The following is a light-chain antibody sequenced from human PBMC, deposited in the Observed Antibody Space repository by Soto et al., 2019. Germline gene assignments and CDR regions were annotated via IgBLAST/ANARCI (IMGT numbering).Light chain of an antibody. CDR3: QQSRT. J-gene: IGKJ1*01. CDR1: QTVGSY. V-gene: IGKV3-11*01. Sequence: SLMTQSPLALSVSPGESATLSCMASQTVGSYLAWFRQTPGQAPRLLIYDTSIRATGIPDRFSGSGSGTDFTLTISRLEPEDFAASHCQQSRTFAQPTKVDLK. CDR2: DTS.